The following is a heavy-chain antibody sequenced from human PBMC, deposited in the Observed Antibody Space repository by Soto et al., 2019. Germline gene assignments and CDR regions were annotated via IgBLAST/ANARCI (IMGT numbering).Heavy chain of an antibody. CDR2: INTGNGDT. J-gene: IGHJ4*02. CDR3: ARDQDSSWYGGVYY. D-gene: IGHD6-13*01. CDR1: GYTFTSYA. Sequence: ASVKVSCKASGYTFTSYAIHWVRQAPGQRLEWMGWINTGNGDTIYSQRFQGRVTITRDTSASTAYMELSSLRSEDTAVYYCARDQDSSWYGGVYYWGQGTLVTVSS. V-gene: IGHV1-3*04.